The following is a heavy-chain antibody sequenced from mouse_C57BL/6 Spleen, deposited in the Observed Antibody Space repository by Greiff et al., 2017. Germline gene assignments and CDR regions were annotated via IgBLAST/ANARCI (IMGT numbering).Heavy chain of an antibody. CDR2: IYPRSGNT. D-gene: IGHD1-1*01. V-gene: IGHV1-81*01. Sequence: VQGVESGAELARPGASVKLSCKASGYTFTSYGISWVKQRTGQGLEWIGEIYPRSGNTYYNEKFKGKATLTADKSSSTAYMELRSLTSEDSAVYFCARSEATVVSDYWGQGTTLTVSS. CDR3: ARSEATVVSDY. J-gene: IGHJ2*01. CDR1: GYTFTSYG.